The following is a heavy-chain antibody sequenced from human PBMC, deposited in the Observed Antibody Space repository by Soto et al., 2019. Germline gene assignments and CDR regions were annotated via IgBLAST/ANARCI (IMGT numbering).Heavy chain of an antibody. CDR1: GYTFTSYG. V-gene: IGHV1-18*01. J-gene: IGHJ4*02. CDR2: ISAYNGNT. D-gene: IGHD1-20*01. CDR3: VRDHNWAFDY. Sequence: ASVKVSCKASGYTFTSYGISWVRQAPGQGLEWMGWISAYNGNTNYAQKLQGRVTMTTDTSTSTAYMELRSLRVEDTALYYCVRDHNWAFDYWAPGTLVTVSS.